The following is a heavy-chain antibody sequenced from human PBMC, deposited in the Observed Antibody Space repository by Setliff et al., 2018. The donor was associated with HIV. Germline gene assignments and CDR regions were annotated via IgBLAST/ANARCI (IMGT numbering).Heavy chain of an antibody. V-gene: IGHV4-61*09. J-gene: IGHJ4*02. D-gene: IGHD3-16*01. CDR1: GGSIGSGSHY. CDR3: ARVDGYNNYDSGGLDY. CDR2: IYTTGST. Sequence: PSETLSLTCTVSGGSIGSGSHYWSWIRQPAGKGLEWIGHIYTTGSTNYNPSLKSRVTISADTSNNQFSLRLTSMTAADTAVYHCARVDGYNNYDSGGLDYWGQGTLVTVSS.